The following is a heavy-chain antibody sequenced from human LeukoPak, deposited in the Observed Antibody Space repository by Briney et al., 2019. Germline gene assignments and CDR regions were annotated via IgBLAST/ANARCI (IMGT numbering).Heavy chain of an antibody. J-gene: IGHJ6*03. CDR2: IYTSGST. CDR1: GYSISSGYY. D-gene: IGHD3-10*01. Sequence: PSETLSLTCAVSGYSISSGYYWSWIRQPAGKGLEWIGRIYTSGSTNYNPSLKSRVTMSVDTSKNQFSLKLSSVTAADTAVYYCARLYGSGSNHYYYYMDVWGKGTTVTVPS. CDR3: ARLYGSGSNHYYYYMDV. V-gene: IGHV4-4*07.